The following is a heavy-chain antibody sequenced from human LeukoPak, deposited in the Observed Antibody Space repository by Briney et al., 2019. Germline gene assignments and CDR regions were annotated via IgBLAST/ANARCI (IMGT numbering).Heavy chain of an antibody. J-gene: IGHJ5*02. V-gene: IGHV3-48*03. Sequence: GGSLRLSCAASGFTFSSYEMNWVRQAPGKGLEWISYITTSGTTLDYADSVKGRFTISRDNAKNSLYLQMNSLRAEDTAVYYCARPYSSGWDNWFDPWGQGTLVTVSS. CDR3: ARPYSSGWDNWFDP. CDR2: ITTSGTTL. D-gene: IGHD6-19*01. CDR1: GFTFSSYE.